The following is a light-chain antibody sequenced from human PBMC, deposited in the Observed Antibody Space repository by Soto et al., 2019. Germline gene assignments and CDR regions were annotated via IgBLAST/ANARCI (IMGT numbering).Light chain of an antibody. J-gene: IGKJ1*01. CDR2: KAS. CDR1: QSISSW. CDR3: QQYNANWT. Sequence: DIQMTQSPSTLSASVGDRVTITCRASQSISSWLAWYQQKPGQAPKLLIYKASNLQSGVPSRFSGSGAGTEFTLAISSLQPDDSATYYCQQYNANWTFGQGTKVEIK. V-gene: IGKV1-5*03.